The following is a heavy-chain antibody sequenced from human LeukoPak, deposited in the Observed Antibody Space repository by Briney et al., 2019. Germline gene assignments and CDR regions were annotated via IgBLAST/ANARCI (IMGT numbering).Heavy chain of an antibody. CDR2: IYSGGNT. Sequence: SQTLSLTCTVSGGSINIGDYYWSWIRQPPGKGLEWIGYIYSGGNTYYNPSLKSRLTISLDTSKNQFSLNLNSVTAADTAVYYCARDGGDYSPIDYWGQGTLVTVSS. D-gene: IGHD4-17*01. J-gene: IGHJ4*02. CDR1: GGSINIGDYY. V-gene: IGHV4-30-4*01. CDR3: ARDGGDYSPIDY.